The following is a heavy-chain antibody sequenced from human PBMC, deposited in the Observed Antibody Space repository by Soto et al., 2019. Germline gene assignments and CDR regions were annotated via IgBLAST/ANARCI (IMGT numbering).Heavy chain of an antibody. D-gene: IGHD5-12*01. CDR3: AREKHSGYDVFDY. CDR2: IYYSGST. CDR1: GGSISSGGYY. Sequence: SETLSLTCTVSGGSISSGGYYWSWIRQHPGKGLEWIGYIYYSGSTYYNPSLKSRVTISVDTPKNQFSLKLSSVTAADTAVYYCAREKHSGYDVFDYWGQGTLVTVSS. J-gene: IGHJ4*02. V-gene: IGHV4-31*03.